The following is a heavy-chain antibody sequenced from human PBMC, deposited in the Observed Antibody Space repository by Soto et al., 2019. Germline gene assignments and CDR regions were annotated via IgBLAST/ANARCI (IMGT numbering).Heavy chain of an antibody. J-gene: IGHJ5*02. CDR1: GFTFNISA. D-gene: IGHD1-26*01. CDR2: ISGSGDNT. CDR3: AKDLYVQPPSGWFDP. Sequence: PGGSLRLSCAASGFTFNISAMTWVRQAPGKGLEWVSDISGSGDNTYYADSVKGRFTISRDNSKSTLYLQMMSLRAEDTAVYYCAKDLYVQPPSGWFDPWGQGTVVTVSS. V-gene: IGHV3-23*01.